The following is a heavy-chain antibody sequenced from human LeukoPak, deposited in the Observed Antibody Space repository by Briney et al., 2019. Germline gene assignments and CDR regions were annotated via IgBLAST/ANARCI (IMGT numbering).Heavy chain of an antibody. CDR2: IYSGGST. J-gene: IGHJ4*02. CDR1: GFTVSSNY. Sequence: GGSLRLSCAASGFTVSSNYMSWVRQAPGKGLEWVSIIYSGGSTFYADSVKGRFTISRDNSKNTLYLQMNSLRAEDTAVYYCARAGPSSSWHQFDYWGQGTLVTVSS. V-gene: IGHV3-53*01. CDR3: ARAGPSSSWHQFDY. D-gene: IGHD6-13*01.